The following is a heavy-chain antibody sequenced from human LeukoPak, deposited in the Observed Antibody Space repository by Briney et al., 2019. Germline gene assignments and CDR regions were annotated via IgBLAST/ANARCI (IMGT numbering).Heavy chain of an antibody. CDR2: IYHSGST. Sequence: IPSQILSLTCAVSGGSISSGGYSWSWIRQPPGKGLEWIGYIYHSGSTYYNPSLKSRVTISVDRSKNQFSLKLSSVTAADTAVYYCARDYYGMDVWGKGTTVTVSS. V-gene: IGHV4-30-2*01. CDR3: ARDYYGMDV. CDR1: GGSISSGGYS. J-gene: IGHJ6*04.